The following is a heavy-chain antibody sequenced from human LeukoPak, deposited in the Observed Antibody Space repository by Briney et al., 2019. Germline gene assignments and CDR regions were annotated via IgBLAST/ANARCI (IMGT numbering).Heavy chain of an antibody. V-gene: IGHV6-1*01. D-gene: IGHD6-19*01. Sequence: SQTLSLTCAISGDSVSSNSAAWNWIRQSPSRGLEWLGRTYYRSKWYNDYAVSVKSRITINPDTSKNRFSLQLNSVTPEDTAVYYCARTKGIAVAGTYDYWGQGTLVTVSS. J-gene: IGHJ4*02. CDR2: TYYRSKWYN. CDR1: GDSVSSNSAA. CDR3: ARTKGIAVAGTYDY.